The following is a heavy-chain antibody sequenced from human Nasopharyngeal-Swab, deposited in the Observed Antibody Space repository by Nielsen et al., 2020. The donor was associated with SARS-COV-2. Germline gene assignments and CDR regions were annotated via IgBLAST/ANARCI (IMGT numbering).Heavy chain of an antibody. CDR3: ARERVEVRGVIETPYYYGMDV. Sequence: SETLSLTCTVSGGSISSGGYYWSWIRQHPGKGLEWIGYIYYSGSTYYNPSLKSRVTISVDTSKNQFSLKLSSVTAADTAVYYCARERVEVRGVIETPYYYGMDVWGQGTTVTVSS. V-gene: IGHV4-31*03. D-gene: IGHD3-10*01. CDR2: IYYSGST. CDR1: GGSISSGGYY. J-gene: IGHJ6*02.